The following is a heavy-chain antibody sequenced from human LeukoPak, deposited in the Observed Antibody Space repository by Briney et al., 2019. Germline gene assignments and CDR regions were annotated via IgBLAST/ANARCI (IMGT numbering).Heavy chain of an antibody. D-gene: IGHD3-16*01. CDR1: GDSLSSYY. CDR3: ARDRYGLRVDY. J-gene: IGHJ4*02. Sequence: SETLSLTCTVSGDSLSSYYWTWIRQPPGKGLEWIGYINYSGNINYNPSLNSRVTISVDTSKNQFSLKLISVTAADTAVYFCARDRYGLRVDYWGRGTLVTVSS. V-gene: IGHV4-59*01. CDR2: INYSGNI.